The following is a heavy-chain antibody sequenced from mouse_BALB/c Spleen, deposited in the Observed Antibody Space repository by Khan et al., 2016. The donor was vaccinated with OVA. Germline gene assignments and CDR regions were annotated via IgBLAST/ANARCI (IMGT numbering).Heavy chain of an antibody. CDR3: ARAEAYNRDDGWLDY. Sequence: QVQLKQSGAELARPGASVKMSCKASGYTFTSYTIHWIKKSPGQGLEWIGLINPSNGYTNYNQKFKDQATLTTDKSSTTAYLQLSSLTSDDSAVYNWARAEAYNRDDGWLDYWGQGTLVTVSA. CDR2: INPSNGYT. J-gene: IGHJ3*01. V-gene: IGHV1-4*01. CDR1: GYTFTSYT. D-gene: IGHD2-14*01.